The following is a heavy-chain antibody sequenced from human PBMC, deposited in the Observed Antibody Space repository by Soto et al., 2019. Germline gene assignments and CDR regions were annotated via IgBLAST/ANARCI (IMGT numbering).Heavy chain of an antibody. V-gene: IGHV4-31*03. D-gene: IGHD3-10*01. CDR3: ARGGEYYYGSGIKKGLDY. J-gene: IGHJ4*02. Sequence: QVQLQESGPGLVKPSQTLSLTCTVSGGSISSGGYYWSWIRQHPGKGLEWIGYIYYSGSTYYNPSLKSRVTISVDTSKNQFSLKLSSVTAADTAVYYCARGGEYYYGSGIKKGLDYWAREPWSPSPQ. CDR2: IYYSGST. CDR1: GGSISSGGYY.